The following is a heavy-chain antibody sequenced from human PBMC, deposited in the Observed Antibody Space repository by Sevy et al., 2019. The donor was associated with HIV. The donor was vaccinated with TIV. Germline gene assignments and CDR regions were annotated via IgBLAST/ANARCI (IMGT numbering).Heavy chain of an antibody. CDR1: GYTFTSYG. V-gene: IGHV1-18*01. J-gene: IGHJ5*01. D-gene: IGHD3-16*01. CDR2: ISAYNGNT. CDR3: ARDTPIVGGVTSFES. Sequence: ASVKVSCKASGYTFTSYGISWVRQAPGQGLEWMGWISAYNGNTNYVEKLQGRVTMTTDTSTSTAYMELRSLRSDDTAVYYCARDTPIVGGVTSFESWGQGTLVTVSS.